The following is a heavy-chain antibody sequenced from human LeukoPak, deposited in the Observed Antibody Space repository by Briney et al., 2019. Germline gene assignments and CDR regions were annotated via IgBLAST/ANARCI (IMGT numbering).Heavy chain of an antibody. CDR1: GGSISSYY. Sequence: SETLSLTCTVSGGSISSYYWSWIRQPPGKGLEWIGYIYYSGSTNYNPSLKSRVTISVDTSKNQFSLKLSSVTAADTAVYYCARGDDFWSGYPYTWLDPWGQGTLVTVSS. CDR3: ARGDDFWSGYPYTWLDP. J-gene: IGHJ5*02. CDR2: IYYSGST. V-gene: IGHV4-59*01. D-gene: IGHD3-3*01.